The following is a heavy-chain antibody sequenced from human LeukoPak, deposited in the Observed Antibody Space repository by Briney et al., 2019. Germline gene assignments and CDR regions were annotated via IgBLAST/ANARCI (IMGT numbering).Heavy chain of an antibody. CDR1: GHSISSSNHY. V-gene: IGHV4-31*03. Sequence: SETLSLTCTVSGHSISSSNHYWTWIRQLPGKGLEWIGYIYYSGTTYYNPSLESRVTILVDTSRNQFSLRLSSVTAADTAVYYCARDYSGYDFLDYWGQGTLVTVSS. D-gene: IGHD5-12*01. J-gene: IGHJ4*02. CDR2: IYYSGTT. CDR3: ARDYSGYDFLDY.